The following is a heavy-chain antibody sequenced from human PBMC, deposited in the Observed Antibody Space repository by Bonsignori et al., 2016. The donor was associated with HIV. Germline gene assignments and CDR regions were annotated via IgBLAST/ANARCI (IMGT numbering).Heavy chain of an antibody. Sequence: WIRQPPGKGLEWIGYIYYSGSTNYNPSLKSRVTISVDTSKNQFSLKLSSVTAADTAVYYCARVVPDYYDSLSFPAMGYVFDYWGQGTLVTVSS. CDR3: ARVVPDYYDSLSFPAMGYVFDY. D-gene: IGHD3-22*01. V-gene: IGHV4-59*01. CDR2: IYYSGST. J-gene: IGHJ4*02.